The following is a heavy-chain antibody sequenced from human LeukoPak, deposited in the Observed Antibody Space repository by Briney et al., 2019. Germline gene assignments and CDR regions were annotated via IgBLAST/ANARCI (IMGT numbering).Heavy chain of an antibody. D-gene: IGHD2-21*02. V-gene: IGHV4-59*01. Sequence: SETLSLTCTVSGGSISDYYWSWIRQPPGKGLEWIGYIYYSGTTNYNPSLKSRVTISVDTSKNQFSLKLSSVTAAGTAVYYCARSAYCDGDCYSVYFDYWGQGTLVTVSS. CDR1: GGSISDYY. CDR3: ARSAYCDGDCYSVYFDY. CDR2: IYYSGTT. J-gene: IGHJ4*02.